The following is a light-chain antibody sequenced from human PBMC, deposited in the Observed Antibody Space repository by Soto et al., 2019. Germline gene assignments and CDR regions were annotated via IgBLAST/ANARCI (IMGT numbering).Light chain of an antibody. V-gene: IGKV3-20*01. CDR3: QLYGSSPRGT. Sequence: EIVLTQSPGTLSLSPGERATLSCRASQSVSSSYLAWYQQKPGQAPRLLIYGASSRATGIPDRFSGSGSGTDFTLPISRLEPEDFAVYYCQLYGSSPRGTFGGGTKVEIK. CDR2: GAS. CDR1: QSVSSSY. J-gene: IGKJ4*01.